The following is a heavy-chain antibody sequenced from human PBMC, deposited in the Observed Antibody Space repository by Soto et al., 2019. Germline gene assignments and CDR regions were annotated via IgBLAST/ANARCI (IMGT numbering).Heavy chain of an antibody. CDR2: ISGSGGST. CDR3: AKFADTLPGDYYYYMDV. J-gene: IGHJ6*03. D-gene: IGHD2-2*02. V-gene: IGHV3-23*01. Sequence: GGSLRLSCAASGFTFSSYAMSWVRQAPGKGLEWVSAISGSGGSTYYADSVKGRFTISRDNSKNTLYLQMNSLRAEDTAVYYCAKFADTLPGDYYYYMDVWGKGTTVTVSS. CDR1: GFTFSSYA.